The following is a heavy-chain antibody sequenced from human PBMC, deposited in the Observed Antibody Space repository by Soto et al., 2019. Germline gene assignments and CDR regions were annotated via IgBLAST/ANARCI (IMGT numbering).Heavy chain of an antibody. V-gene: IGHV3-48*02. J-gene: IGHJ3*02. CDR2: ISSSSSII. CDR3: ARDYSSGWYGAFDI. CDR1: GFTFSSYS. Sequence: GGSLRLSCAASGFTFSSYSMNWVRQAPGKGLEWVSYISSSSSIIYYADSVKGRFTISRDNAKNSLYLQMNSLRDEDTAVYYCARDYSSGWYGAFDIWGQGTMVTVSS. D-gene: IGHD6-19*01.